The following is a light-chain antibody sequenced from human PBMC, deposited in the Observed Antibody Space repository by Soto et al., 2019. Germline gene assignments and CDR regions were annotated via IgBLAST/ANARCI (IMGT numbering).Light chain of an antibody. CDR3: QHYNNARCT. CDR1: QSISSW. CDR2: KAS. V-gene: IGKV1-5*03. J-gene: IGKJ2*02. Sequence: DIQMTQSPSTLSASVGDRVTITCRASQSISSWLAWYQQKPGKAPKLLIYKASSLESEVPSRFSGSGSGTEFTLTISSLHANDFATYYCQHYNNARCTFGQGTKLEIK.